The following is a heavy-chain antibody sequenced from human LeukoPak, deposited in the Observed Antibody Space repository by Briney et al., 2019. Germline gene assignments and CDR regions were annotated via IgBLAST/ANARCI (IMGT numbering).Heavy chain of an antibody. V-gene: IGHV3-23*01. Sequence: PGGTLRLSCAPSGLTFSSYGMSWVRHAPGKAVEWVSPTSGSGGSTYYADSVKGRLTLYRHNSKHTLYTQINRERGEHTGVYDCARDLPARPQYFQHWGQGALVTVSS. CDR1: GLTFSSYG. D-gene: IGHD6-6*01. J-gene: IGHJ1*01. CDR2: TSGSGGST. CDR3: ARDLPARPQYFQH.